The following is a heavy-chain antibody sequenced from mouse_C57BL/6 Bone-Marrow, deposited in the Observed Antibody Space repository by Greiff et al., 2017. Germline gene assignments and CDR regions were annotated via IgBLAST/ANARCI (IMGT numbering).Heavy chain of an antibody. CDR2: IHPSDSDT. J-gene: IGHJ3*01. D-gene: IGHD2-1*01. CDR1: GYTFTSYW. CDR3: AIGRGYYAHAY. V-gene: IGHV1-74*01. Sequence: QVQLQQPGAELVKPGASVKVSCKASGYTFTSYWMHWVKQRPGQGLEWIGRIHPSDSDTNYNQKFKGKATLTVDKSSSTAYMQLSSLTSEDSAVYYCAIGRGYYAHAYWGQGTLVTVSA.